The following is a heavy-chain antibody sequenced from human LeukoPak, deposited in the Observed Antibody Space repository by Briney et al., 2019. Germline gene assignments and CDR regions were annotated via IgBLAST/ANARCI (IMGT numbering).Heavy chain of an antibody. CDR3: ARSWAHNPKYSSGWYVQLDP. CDR2: INPSGGST. J-gene: IGHJ5*02. Sequence: VASVKVSFKASGYTFTSYYMHWGRPAPGQGLEWMGIINPSGGSTSYAQKFQGRVTMTRDTSTSTVYMELSSLRSEDTAVYYCARSWAHNPKYSSGWYVQLDPWGQGTLVTVSS. CDR1: GYTFTSYY. D-gene: IGHD6-19*01. V-gene: IGHV1-46*01.